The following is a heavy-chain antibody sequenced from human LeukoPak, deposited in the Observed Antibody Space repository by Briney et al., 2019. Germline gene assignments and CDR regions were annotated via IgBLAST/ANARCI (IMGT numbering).Heavy chain of an antibody. CDR3: ARDRTVWFGEYYFDH. CDR1: GYTFTSYG. V-gene: IGHV1-18*01. D-gene: IGHD3-10*01. J-gene: IGHJ4*02. Sequence: ASVKVSCKASGYTFTSYGISWVRQAPGQGLEWMGWISAYNGNTNYAQKLQGRVTMTTDTSTSTAYMELRSLRSDDTAVYYCARDRTVWFGEYYFDHWGQGTLVTVSS. CDR2: ISAYNGNT.